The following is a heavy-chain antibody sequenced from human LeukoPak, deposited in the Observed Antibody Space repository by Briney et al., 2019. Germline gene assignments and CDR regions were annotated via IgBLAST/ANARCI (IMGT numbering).Heavy chain of an antibody. CDR2: IWYDGSNK. J-gene: IGHJ4*02. CDR1: GFTFSSYG. CDR3: ARDSWAGWNYVEGIKTSGVFDY. D-gene: IGHD1-7*01. Sequence: GGSLRLSCAASGFTFSSYGMHWVRQAPGKGLEWVAVIWYDGSNKYYADSVKGRFTISRDNSKNTLYLQMNSLRAEDTAVYYCARDSWAGWNYVEGIKTSGVFDYWGQGTLVTVSS. V-gene: IGHV3-33*01.